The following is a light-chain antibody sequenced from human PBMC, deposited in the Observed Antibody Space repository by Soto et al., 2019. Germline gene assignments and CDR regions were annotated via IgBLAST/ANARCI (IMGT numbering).Light chain of an antibody. CDR2: AAS. J-gene: IGKJ3*01. V-gene: IGKV1-27*01. CDR3: QEYNSAPFS. CDR1: QGISNY. Sequence: DIQMTQSPSSLSASVGDRVTITCRASQGISNYLAWYQQKPGKVPKLMVYAASTLQSGVPSRFWSRVSRTDFTCTIMSLQPEDVATYYCQEYNSAPFSFGPGTKVDIK.